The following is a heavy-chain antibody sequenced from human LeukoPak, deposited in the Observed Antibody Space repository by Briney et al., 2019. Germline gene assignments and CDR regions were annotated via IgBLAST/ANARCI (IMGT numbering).Heavy chain of an antibody. CDR3: ARDLRGAFDI. J-gene: IGHJ3*02. D-gene: IGHD3-16*01. CDR1: GYTFTDYY. V-gene: IGHV1-2*02. CDR2: INPNSGGT. Sequence: ASVKVSCKASGYTFTDYYLLWVRQAPGQGPEWMGWINPNSGGTNYAQNFKGRVTMTWDTSISTAYMELRSLRSDDTAVYYCARDLRGAFDIWGQGTMVTVSS.